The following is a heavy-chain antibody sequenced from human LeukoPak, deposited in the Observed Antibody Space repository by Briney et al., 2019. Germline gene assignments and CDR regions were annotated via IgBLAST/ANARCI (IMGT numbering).Heavy chain of an antibody. CDR2: IYTSGST. CDR3: AREEEMATIDYYYYMDV. D-gene: IGHD5-24*01. J-gene: IGHJ6*03. Sequence: SETLSLTCTVSGYSISSGYYWDWIRQPAGKGLEWIGRIYTSGSTNYNPSLKSRVTMSVDTSKNQFSLKLSSVTAADTAVYYCAREEEMATIDYYYYMDVWGKGTTVTIS. CDR1: GYSISSGYY. V-gene: IGHV4-4*07.